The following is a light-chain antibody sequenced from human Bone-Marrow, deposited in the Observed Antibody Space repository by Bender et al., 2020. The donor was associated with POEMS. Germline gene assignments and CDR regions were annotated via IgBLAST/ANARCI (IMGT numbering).Light chain of an antibody. V-gene: IGLV1-51*02. CDR1: SSNIGNNY. J-gene: IGLJ3*02. CDR3: GTWDSSLSAWV. CDR2: ENT. Sequence: QSVLTQPPSVSAAPGQKVTISCSGSSSNIGNNYASWYQQFPGAAPKLLIYENTKRPSGIPDRFSGSKSGTSTTLGITGLQTGDEADYYCGTWDSSLSAWVFGGGTKLTVL.